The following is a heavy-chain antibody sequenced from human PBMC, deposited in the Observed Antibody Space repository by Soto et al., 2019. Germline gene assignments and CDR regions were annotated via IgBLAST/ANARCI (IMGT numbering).Heavy chain of an antibody. V-gene: IGHV1-69*06. Sequence: QVQLVQSGAEVKKPGSSVKVSCKASGGTFSSYAISWVRQAPGQGLEWMGGIIPIFGTANYAQKFQGRVTITAEKSTSTAYMGVSILRSEYTAVYYCARDVRVGGIAAYESWFDPWGQGTLVTASS. CDR2: IIPIFGTA. J-gene: IGHJ5*02. CDR3: ARDVRVGGIAAYESWFDP. CDR1: GGTFSSYA. D-gene: IGHD6-13*01.